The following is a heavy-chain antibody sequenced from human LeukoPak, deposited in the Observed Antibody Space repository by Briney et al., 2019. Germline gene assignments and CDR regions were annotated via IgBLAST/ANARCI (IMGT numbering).Heavy chain of an antibody. Sequence: PSETLSLTCTVSGGSISSYYWSWTRQPPGKGLEWIGYIYYSGSANYNPSLKSRVTISVDTSKNQFSLKLSSVTAADTAVYYCASGIAVAGTWVGYGMDVWGQGTTVTVSS. V-gene: IGHV4-59*01. D-gene: IGHD6-19*01. CDR2: IYYSGSA. CDR1: GGSISSYY. J-gene: IGHJ6*02. CDR3: ASGIAVAGTWVGYGMDV.